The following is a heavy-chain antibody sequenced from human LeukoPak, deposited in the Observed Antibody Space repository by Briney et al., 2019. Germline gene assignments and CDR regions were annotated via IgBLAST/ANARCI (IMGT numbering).Heavy chain of an antibody. J-gene: IGHJ4*02. Sequence: PSETLSLTCTVSGGSISSGDYYWSWIRQPPGKGLEWIGYIYYSGSTYYNPSLKSRVTISVDTSKNQFSLKLSSVTAADTAVYYCARVLYYYDSSGYPYFDYWGQGTLVTVSS. CDR2: IYYSGST. D-gene: IGHD3-22*01. V-gene: IGHV4-30-4*01. CDR3: ARVLYYYDSSGYPYFDY. CDR1: GGSISSGDYY.